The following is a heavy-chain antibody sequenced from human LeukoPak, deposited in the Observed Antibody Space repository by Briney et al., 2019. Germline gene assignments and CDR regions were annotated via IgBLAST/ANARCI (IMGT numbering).Heavy chain of an antibody. CDR1: GGSFSSYY. D-gene: IGHD3-22*01. Sequence: SETLSLTCTVSGGSFSSYYWTWIRQPPGQGLEGIGYIYYSWTTKSNPSLQRRVTISVDTSNTQFSLKLSSVTAADTAVYYCARQKPSGYYTTSAYYYDYWGQGTLVSVSS. CDR3: ARQKPSGYYTTSAYYYDY. CDR2: IYYSWTT. V-gene: IGHV4-59*08. J-gene: IGHJ4*02.